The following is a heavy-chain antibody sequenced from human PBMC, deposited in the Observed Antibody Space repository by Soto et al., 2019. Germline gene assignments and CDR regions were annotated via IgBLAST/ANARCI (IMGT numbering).Heavy chain of an antibody. J-gene: IGHJ4*02. CDR2: IYHSVST. CDR3: ARVPDY. V-gene: IGHV4-30-2*01. CDR1: GGSISSYS. Sequence: SETLSLTCTVSGGSISSYSWGWIRQPPGKGLEWIGYIYHSVSTYYNPSLKSRVTISVDRSKNQFSLRLSSVTAADTAMYYCARVPDYWGQGTLVTVSS.